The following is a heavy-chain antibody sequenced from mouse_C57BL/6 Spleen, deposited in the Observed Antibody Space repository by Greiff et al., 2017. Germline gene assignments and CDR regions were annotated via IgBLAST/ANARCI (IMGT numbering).Heavy chain of an antibody. J-gene: IGHJ3*01. Sequence: QVQLQQPGAELVKPGASVKMSCKASGYTFTSYWITWVKQRPGQGLEWIGDIYPGSGSTNYNEKFKSKATLTVDTSSSPAYMPLSSLTSEDSAVYYCARERGFITTVGEIAYWGQGTLVTVSA. V-gene: IGHV1-55*01. D-gene: IGHD1-1*01. CDR3: ARERGFITTVGEIAY. CDR2: IYPGSGST. CDR1: GYTFTSYW.